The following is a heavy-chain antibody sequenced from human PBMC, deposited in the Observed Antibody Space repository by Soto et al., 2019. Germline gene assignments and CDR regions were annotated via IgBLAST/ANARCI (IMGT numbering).Heavy chain of an antibody. CDR2: ISGSGGST. CDR1: GFTFSSYA. Sequence: GGSLRLSCAASGFTFSSYAMSWVRQAPGKGLEWVSAISGSGGSTYYADSVKGRFTISRDNSKNTLYRQMNSLRAEDTAVYYCAKAAYYYDSSGYFDYWGQGTLVTSPQ. J-gene: IGHJ4*02. V-gene: IGHV3-23*01. CDR3: AKAAYYYDSSGYFDY. D-gene: IGHD3-22*01.